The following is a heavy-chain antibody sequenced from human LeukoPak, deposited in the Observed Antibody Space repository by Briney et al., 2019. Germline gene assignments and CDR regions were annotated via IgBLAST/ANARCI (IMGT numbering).Heavy chain of an antibody. CDR1: GGSISSTSYY. CDR3: ARGRAFFD. V-gene: IGHV4-61*02. Sequence: PSETLSLTCTVSGGSISSTSYYWSWIRQPAGKGLEWIGRIYTSGSTNYNPSLKSRVTISVDTSKNQFSLKLSSVTAADTAVYYCARGRAFFDWGQGTLVTVSS. CDR2: IYTSGST. D-gene: IGHD3-3*02. J-gene: IGHJ4*02.